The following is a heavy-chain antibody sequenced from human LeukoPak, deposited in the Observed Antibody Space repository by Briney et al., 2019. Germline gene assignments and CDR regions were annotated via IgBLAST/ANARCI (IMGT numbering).Heavy chain of an antibody. CDR1: GFTVSSNY. D-gene: IGHD2-2*01. J-gene: IGHJ5*02. CDR2: IYSGGST. CDR3: AREAPFYCSSTSCYGGGWFDP. V-gene: IGHV3-66*02. Sequence: GGSLRLSCAASGFTVSSNYMSWVRQAPGKGLEWVSVIYSGGSTYYADSVKGRFTISRDDSKNTLYLQMNSLRAEDTAVYYCAREAPFYCSSTSCYGGGWFDPWGQGTLVTVSS.